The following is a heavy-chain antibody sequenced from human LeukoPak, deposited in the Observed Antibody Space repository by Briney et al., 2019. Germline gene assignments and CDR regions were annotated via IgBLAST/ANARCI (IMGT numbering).Heavy chain of an antibody. Sequence: PSETLSLTCTVSDGSITSLNRYWGWIRQPPGKGREWLVSVGYDGDPYHNPSLTSRVTMSIDSCRNQFSLRLTSVTAADTAVYYGARVNECSSSSCFTSWFDPWGQGTLVTVSS. D-gene: IGHD2-2*02. CDR2: VGYDGDP. CDR1: DGSITSLNRY. J-gene: IGHJ5*02. CDR3: ARVNECSSSSCFTSWFDP. V-gene: IGHV4-39*07.